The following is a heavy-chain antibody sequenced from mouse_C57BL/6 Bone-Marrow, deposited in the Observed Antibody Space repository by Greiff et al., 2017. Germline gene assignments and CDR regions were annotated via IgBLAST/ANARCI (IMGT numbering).Heavy chain of an antibody. CDR3: AIDDYGIWYFDV. Sequence: VQLQQSGAELVKPGASVKVSCKASGYTFTSYWMHWVKQRPGQGLEWIGRIHPSDSETNYNQKLKGKATLTVDKSSSTAYMQLSSLTSEDSAVYYCAIDDYGIWYFDVWGTGTTVTVSS. V-gene: IGHV1-74*01. CDR2: IHPSDSET. D-gene: IGHD2-4*01. CDR1: GYTFTSYW. J-gene: IGHJ1*03.